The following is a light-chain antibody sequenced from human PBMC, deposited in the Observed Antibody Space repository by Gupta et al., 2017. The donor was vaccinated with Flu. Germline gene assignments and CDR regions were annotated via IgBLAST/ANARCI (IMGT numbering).Light chain of an antibody. Sequence: DIQMTQSPSSLSASVRDRVTITCRASQSISNYLNWYQQKPGKAPNLLIYRASNLQSGVPSRFSGSGSGTDFSLTISSLQPEDFAIYYCQQSYSNPLTFGQGTKLEIK. CDR3: QQSYSNPLT. CDR1: QSISNY. J-gene: IGKJ2*01. V-gene: IGKV1-39*01. CDR2: RAS.